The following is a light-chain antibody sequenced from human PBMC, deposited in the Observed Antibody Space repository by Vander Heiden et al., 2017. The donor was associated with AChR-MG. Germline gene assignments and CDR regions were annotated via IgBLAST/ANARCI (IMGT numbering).Light chain of an antibody. J-gene: IGLJ3*02. V-gene: IGLV1-40*01. Sequence: QSVLTQPPSVSVAPGQRVTISCTGSSSNIGAGSDVHWYQQIPGAAPKLLIYDGSNRPSGVPDRFSGSKSGTSASLAITGLQAEDEADYYCQSYDSSLSAWVFGGGTKLTVL. CDR1: SSNIGAGSD. CDR3: QSYDSSLSAWV. CDR2: DGS.